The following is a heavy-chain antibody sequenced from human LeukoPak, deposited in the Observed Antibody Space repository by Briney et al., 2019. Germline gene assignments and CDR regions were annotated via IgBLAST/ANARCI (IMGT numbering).Heavy chain of an antibody. V-gene: IGHV1-69*13. Sequence: WASVKVSCKASGGTFSSYAISWVRQAPGQGLEWMGGIIPIFGTANYAQKFQGRVTITADESTSTAYMELSSLRSEDTAVYYCARDRYYDILTGYYNANDAFDIWGQGTMVTVSS. CDR2: IIPIFGTA. D-gene: IGHD3-9*01. J-gene: IGHJ3*02. CDR1: GGTFSSYA. CDR3: ARDRYYDILTGYYNANDAFDI.